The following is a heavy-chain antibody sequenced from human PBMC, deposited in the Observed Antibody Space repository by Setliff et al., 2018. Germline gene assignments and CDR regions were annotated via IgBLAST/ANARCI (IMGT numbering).Heavy chain of an antibody. J-gene: IGHJ4*02. CDR1: GFTFSNYG. Sequence: GGSLRLSCVASGFTFSNYGMHWVRQAPGKGLEWVALIWNDGSSKYYADSVKGRFTISRDNSKNTLYLQMNRLRAEDTAVYYCARDPPYYDFWSGYSFDYWGQGTLVTVSS. V-gene: IGHV3-30*02. CDR2: IWNDGSSK. CDR3: ARDPPYYDFWSGYSFDY. D-gene: IGHD3-3*01.